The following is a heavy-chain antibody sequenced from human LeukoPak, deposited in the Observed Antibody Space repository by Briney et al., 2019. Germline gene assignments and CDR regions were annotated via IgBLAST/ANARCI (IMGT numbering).Heavy chain of an antibody. V-gene: IGHV1-2*02. CDR2: INPNSGGT. CDR1: GYTFTGYY. CDR3: ARCIEVGYYWYYGMDV. Sequence: EASVKVSCKASGYTFTGYYMHWVRQAPGQGLEWMGWINPNSGGTNYAQKFQGRVTMTRDTSISTAYMELSRLRSDDTAVYYCARCIEVGYYWYYGMDVWGQGTTVTVSS. D-gene: IGHD1-26*01. J-gene: IGHJ6*02.